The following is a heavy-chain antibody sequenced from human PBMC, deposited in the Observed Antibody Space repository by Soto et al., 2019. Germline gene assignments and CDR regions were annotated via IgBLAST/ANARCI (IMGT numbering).Heavy chain of an antibody. V-gene: IGHV4-59*01. CDR2: IYYSGST. D-gene: IGHD5-12*01. CDR3: ARDKARGYDALDT. J-gene: IGHJ3*02. Sequence: PSETLSLTCTVSGGSISSYYWSWVRQPPGKGLEWIGYIYYSGSTNYNPSLKSRVTISVDTSKNQFSLKLSSVTAADTAVYYCARDKARGYDALDTWGQGKMVTVSS. CDR1: GGSISSYY.